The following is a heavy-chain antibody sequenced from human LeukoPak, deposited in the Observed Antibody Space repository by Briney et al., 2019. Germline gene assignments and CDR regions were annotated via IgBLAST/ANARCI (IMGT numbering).Heavy chain of an antibody. CDR2: IFYTGSS. D-gene: IGHD3-3*01. Sequence: SETLSLTCTVSDYSISSGYFWTWIRQPPGKGLEWIGSIFYTGSSYYNPSLKSPVAISVDTSKNQFSLELSSVTAADTAVYYCARDLGLTISDNWFDPWGQGTLVTVSS. V-gene: IGHV4-38-2*02. CDR3: ARDLGLTISDNWFDP. CDR1: DYSISSGYF. J-gene: IGHJ5*02.